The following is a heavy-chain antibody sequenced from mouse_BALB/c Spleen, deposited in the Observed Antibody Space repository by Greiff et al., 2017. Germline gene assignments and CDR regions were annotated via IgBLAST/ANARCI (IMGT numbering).Heavy chain of an antibody. CDR3: AREYDYSWFAY. D-gene: IGHD2-4*01. V-gene: IGHV2-9*02. Sequence: VKLVESGPGLVAPSQSLSITCTVSGFSLTSYGVHWVRQPPGKGLEWLGVIWAGGSTNYNSALMSRLSISKDNSKSQVFLKMNSLQTDDTAMYYCAREYDYSWFAYWGQGTLVTVSA. J-gene: IGHJ3*01. CDR1: GFSLTSYG. CDR2: IWAGGST.